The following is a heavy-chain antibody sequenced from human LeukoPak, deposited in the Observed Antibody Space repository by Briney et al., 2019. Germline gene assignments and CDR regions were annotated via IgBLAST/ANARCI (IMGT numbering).Heavy chain of an antibody. Sequence: PGRSLRRSCSASGFTFSYYAIHWVRQAPGKGLEWEALIWSDGSNKYYADSVKGRITISRDNSKNTVYLQMNSLRAEDTAVYYCARELFGSGSCPDGWGQGTLVTVSS. V-gene: IGHV3-33*01. CDR3: ARELFGSGSCPDG. CDR2: IWSDGSNK. J-gene: IGHJ4*02. D-gene: IGHD3-10*01. CDR1: GFTFSYYA.